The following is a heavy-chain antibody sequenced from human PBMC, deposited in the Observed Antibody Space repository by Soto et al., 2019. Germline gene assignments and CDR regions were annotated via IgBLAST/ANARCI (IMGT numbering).Heavy chain of an antibody. V-gene: IGHV1-69*01. CDR1: GGTFNTYT. D-gene: IGHD3-10*01. Sequence: QVQLVQSGAEVKKPGSSVKVSCKASGGTFNTYTISWVRQVPGQGLEWMGGIMPLYAKPTYAQPFLGRRTIAADEHTSTVYMELSSLRSEDTALYYCASLNNWISGDGRIDVWGRGTSDSVSS. CDR3: ASLNNWISGDGRIDV. J-gene: IGHJ6*02. CDR2: IMPLYAKP.